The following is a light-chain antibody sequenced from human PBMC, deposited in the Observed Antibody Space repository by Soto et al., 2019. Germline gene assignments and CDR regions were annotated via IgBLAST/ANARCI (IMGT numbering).Light chain of an antibody. J-gene: IGKJ1*01. CDR2: GAS. V-gene: IGKV1-39*01. CDR3: QQTYSPPTT. CDR1: HTINNY. Sequence: DIQMTQSPSSLSAAAGDRVSITCRASHTINNYLNWYQHRPGEAPKLLIFGASSLPRGVPSRFSGSGSGTEFTLTISSLQREDFATYYCQQTYSPPTTFGPGTKVDIK.